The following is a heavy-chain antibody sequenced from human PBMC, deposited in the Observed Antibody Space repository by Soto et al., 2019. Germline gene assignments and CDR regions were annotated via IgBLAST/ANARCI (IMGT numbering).Heavy chain of an antibody. CDR2: SSATGAGT. Sequence: EVQLLESGGGLVQPGGSLRLSCAASGFTFSSYGMTWVRQAPGKGLEWVSFSSATGAGTYYADSVKGRFTISRDNSNNTLYLQMTRQRADDTAVYSSAKDRRAGLNYSFYSDVWGQGALVIVSS. J-gene: IGHJ4*02. CDR3: AKDRRAGLNYSFYSDV. V-gene: IGHV3-23*01. CDR1: GFTFSSYG. D-gene: IGHD1-7*01.